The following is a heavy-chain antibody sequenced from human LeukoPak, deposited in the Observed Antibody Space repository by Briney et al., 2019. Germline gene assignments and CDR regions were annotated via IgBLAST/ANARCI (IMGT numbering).Heavy chain of an antibody. Sequence: PGGSLRLSCAASGFTFDDYAMHWVRQAPGKGLEWVSGISWNSGSIGYADSVKGRFTISRDNAKNSLYLQMNSLRAEDTALYYCAKGILGGDYGDYYAFDIWGQGTMVTVSS. CDR1: GFTFDDYA. V-gene: IGHV3-9*01. CDR3: AKGILGGDYGDYYAFDI. D-gene: IGHD4-17*01. J-gene: IGHJ3*02. CDR2: ISWNSGSI.